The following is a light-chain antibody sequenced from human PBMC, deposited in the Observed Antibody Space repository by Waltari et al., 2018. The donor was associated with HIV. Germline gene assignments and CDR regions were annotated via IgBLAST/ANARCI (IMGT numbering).Light chain of an antibody. CDR1: SVRTYY. CDR3: NSRDDIGHWF. Sequence: SSELTQDPAVSVALEQTVRITCQGDSVRTYYASWYQQKPGQAPVLVFYGTNNRPSGIPDRFSGSTSGDTASLTITGAQAEDEADYYCNSRDDIGHWFFGAGTKVTVL. V-gene: IGLV3-19*01. J-gene: IGLJ3*02. CDR2: GTN.